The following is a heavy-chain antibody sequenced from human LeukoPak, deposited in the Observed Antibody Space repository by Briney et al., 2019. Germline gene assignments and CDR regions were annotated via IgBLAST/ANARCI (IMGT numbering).Heavy chain of an antibody. V-gene: IGHV1-18*01. D-gene: IGHD2-15*01. Sequence: ASVKVSCKASGYTFTSYGISWVRQAPGQGLEWMGWISAYNGNTNYAQKLQGRVTMTTDTSTSTAYMELRSLRSDDTAVYYCAIANNCSGGSCYGYYYYMDVWGKGTTVNVSS. J-gene: IGHJ6*03. CDR2: ISAYNGNT. CDR3: AIANNCSGGSCYGYYYYMDV. CDR1: GYTFTSYG.